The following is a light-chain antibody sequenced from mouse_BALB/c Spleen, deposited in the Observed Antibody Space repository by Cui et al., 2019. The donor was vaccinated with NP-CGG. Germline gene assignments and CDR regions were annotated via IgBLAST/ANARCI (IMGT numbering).Light chain of an antibody. V-gene: IGLV1*01. CDR2: GTN. Sequence: AVVTQESALTTSPGETVTLTRRSSTGAVTTSNYANWVQEKPDNLFTGLIGGTNNRAPGVPARFSGSLIGDKAVLTITGAQTEDEAIYFCALWYSNHWVFGGGTKLTVL. J-gene: IGLJ1*01. CDR3: ALWYSNHWV. CDR1: TGAVTTSNY.